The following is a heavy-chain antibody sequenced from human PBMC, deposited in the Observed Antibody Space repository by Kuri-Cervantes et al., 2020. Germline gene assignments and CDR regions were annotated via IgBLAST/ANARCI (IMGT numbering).Heavy chain of an antibody. CDR2: ISSSGSTI. CDR1: GFTFSSYA. CDR3: ARVMEQQLGHYYYYYMDV. D-gene: IGHD6-13*01. J-gene: IGHJ6*03. V-gene: IGHV3-48*04. Sequence: GGSLRLSCAASGFTFSSYAISWVRQAPGKGLEWVSYISSSGSTIYYADSVKGRFTISRDNAKNSLYLQMNSLRAEDTAVYYCARVMEQQLGHYYYYYMDVWGKGTTVTVSS.